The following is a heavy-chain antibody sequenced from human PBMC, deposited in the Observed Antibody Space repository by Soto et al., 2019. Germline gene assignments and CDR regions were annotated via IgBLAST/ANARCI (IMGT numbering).Heavy chain of an antibody. CDR1: GGSISSYY. Sequence: QVQLQESGPGLVKPSETLSLTCTVSGGSISSYYWSWIRQPPGKGLEWIGYIYYSGSTNYNPSLKSRVTISVDTSKNQFSLKLSSVTAADTAVYYCAGALGRGGRRAFDIWGQGTMVTVSS. CDR2: IYYSGST. CDR3: AGALGRGGRRAFDI. J-gene: IGHJ3*02. V-gene: IGHV4-59*01. D-gene: IGHD6-25*01.